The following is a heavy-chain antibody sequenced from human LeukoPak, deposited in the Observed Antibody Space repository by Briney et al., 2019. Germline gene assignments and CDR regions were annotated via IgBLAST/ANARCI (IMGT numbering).Heavy chain of an antibody. D-gene: IGHD3-22*01. V-gene: IGHV3-23*01. Sequence: RGSLRLSCAASGFTSSSYAMSWVPQAPEKGLEWVSAISASGGSTYHADSVKGRFTISRDNSKNTVNLQMNSLRGEDTAVYYCVKVGGSGYYPDIWGQGTMVTVSS. J-gene: IGHJ3*02. CDR3: VKVGGSGYYPDI. CDR1: GFTSSSYA. CDR2: ISASGGST.